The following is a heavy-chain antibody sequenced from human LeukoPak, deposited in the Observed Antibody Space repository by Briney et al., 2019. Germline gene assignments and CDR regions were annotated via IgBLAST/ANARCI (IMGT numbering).Heavy chain of an antibody. CDR1: GFTVSSNY. CDR3: ARGGLDSGSYYFDY. J-gene: IGHJ4*02. D-gene: IGHD1-26*01. V-gene: IGHV3-53*01. CDR2: TYSGGST. Sequence: GGSLRLSCAASGFTVSSNYMSWVRQAPGKGLEWVSVTYSGGSTYYADSVKGRFTISGDNSKNTLYLQMNSLRAEATAVYYCARGGLDSGSYYFDYWGQGTLVTVSS.